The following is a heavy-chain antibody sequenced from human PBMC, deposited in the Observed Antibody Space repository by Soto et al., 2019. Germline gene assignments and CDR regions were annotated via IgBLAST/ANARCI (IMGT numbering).Heavy chain of an antibody. V-gene: IGHV1-69*01. CDR2: IIPIFGTA. J-gene: IGHJ2*01. CDR1: GGTFSSYA. Sequence: QVQLVQSGAEVKKPGASVKVSCKASGGTFSSYAISWVRQAPGQGLEWMGGIIPIFGTANYAQKFQGRVTITADESTSTAYMELSSLRSEDTAVYYCASEIKWELLWDYWYFDLWGRGTLVTVSS. D-gene: IGHD1-26*01. CDR3: ASEIKWELLWDYWYFDL.